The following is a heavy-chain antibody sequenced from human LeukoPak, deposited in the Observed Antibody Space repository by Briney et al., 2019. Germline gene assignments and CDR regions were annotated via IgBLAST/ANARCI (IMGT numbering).Heavy chain of an antibody. V-gene: IGHV3-48*02. CDR1: GFPLWSYS. CDR2: ISSSSKTI. CDR3: AREQGIFDY. J-gene: IGHJ4*02. Sequence: HAGGSLRLSCAASGFPLWSYSVKWVRQAPGKGLEWVSYISSSSKTIYYADSVKGRFTISRDNAKNSLYLQMNSLRDEDSAVYYCAREQGIFDYWGQGTLVTGSS.